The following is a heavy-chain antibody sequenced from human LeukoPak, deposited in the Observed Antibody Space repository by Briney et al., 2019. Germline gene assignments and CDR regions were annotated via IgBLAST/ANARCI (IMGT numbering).Heavy chain of an antibody. J-gene: IGHJ4*02. CDR1: GLTFSNYG. CDR2: IQYDGSIE. CDR3: ARDSCSSPSCFDY. D-gene: IGHD2-2*01. Sequence: GGSLRLSSAASGLTFSNYGMHWVRQAPGKGLEWVAAIQYDGSIEYYADSVKGRFTISRDDSKNTLYLQMNSLRAEDTAVYYSARDSCSSPSCFDYWGQGTLITVSS. V-gene: IGHV3-33*05.